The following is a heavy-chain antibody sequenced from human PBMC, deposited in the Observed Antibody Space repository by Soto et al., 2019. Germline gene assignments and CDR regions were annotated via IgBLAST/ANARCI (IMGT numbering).Heavy chain of an antibody. CDR2: ISYEGSSK. Sequence: QVQLVESGGGVVQPGRSLRLSCAVSGLTFSIYGMHWVRQAPGKGLEWVAFISYEGSSKYYADSVKGRFTISRDNSRNTLYPQMNRLRPEDKAVYFRAKEIAAACGPVYSFGLDVWGQGTTVTVSS. J-gene: IGHJ6*02. CDR1: GLTFSIYG. CDR3: AKEIAAACGPVYSFGLDV. V-gene: IGHV3-30*18. D-gene: IGHD6-13*01.